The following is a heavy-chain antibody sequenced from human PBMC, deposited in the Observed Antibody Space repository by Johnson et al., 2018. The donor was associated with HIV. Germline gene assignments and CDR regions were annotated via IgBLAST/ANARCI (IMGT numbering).Heavy chain of an antibody. Sequence: VQLVECGGGVVQPGRSLRLSCAASGFTFDDYAMYWVRQAPGKGLEWVSGISWNSGNIVYADSVKGRFTISRDNAKNSLYLQMNTLRVEDTALYYCAKDMGGYNYGYKGAFDSWGQGTMVMVSS. CDR2: ISWNSGNI. CDR3: AKDMGGYNYGYKGAFDS. CDR1: GFTFDDYA. J-gene: IGHJ3*02. D-gene: IGHD5-18*01. V-gene: IGHV3-9*01.